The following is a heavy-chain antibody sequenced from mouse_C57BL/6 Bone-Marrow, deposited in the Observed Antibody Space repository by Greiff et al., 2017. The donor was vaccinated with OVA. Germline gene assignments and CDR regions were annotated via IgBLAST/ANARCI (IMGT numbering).Heavy chain of an antibody. CDR2: INYDGSST. CDR3: ARPSLRGIDY. J-gene: IGHJ2*01. V-gene: IGHV5-16*01. Sequence: EVMLVESEGGLVQPGSSMKLSCTASGFTFSDYYMAWVRQVPEKGLEWVANINYDGSSTYYLDSLKSRFIISRDNAKNILYLQMSSLKSEDTATYYCARPSLRGIDYWGQGTTLTVSS. D-gene: IGHD2-12*01. CDR1: GFTFSDYY.